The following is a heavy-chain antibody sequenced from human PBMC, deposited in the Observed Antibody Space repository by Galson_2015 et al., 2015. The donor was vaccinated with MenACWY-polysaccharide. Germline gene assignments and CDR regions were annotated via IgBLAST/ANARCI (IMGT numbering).Heavy chain of an antibody. Sequence: ETLSLTCSVSGGSLTAYYWAWIRQPPGKGLEWIGCIYYSGSTKYSPSLNSRVTLSVDTSNNQFSLKLSSVTAADTAVYYCARSPGGYSSGGQIDSWGQGSLVTVSS. CDR3: ARSPGGYSSGGQIDS. V-gene: IGHV4-59*01. CDR2: IYYSGST. CDR1: GGSLTAYY. D-gene: IGHD5-18*01. J-gene: IGHJ4*02.